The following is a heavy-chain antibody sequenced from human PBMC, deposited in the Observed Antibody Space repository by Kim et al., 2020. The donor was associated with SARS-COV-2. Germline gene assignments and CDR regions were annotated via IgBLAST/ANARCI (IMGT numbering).Heavy chain of an antibody. Sequence: VKGRFNIPRDNSKNTLYLQMNSLRAEDTAVYYCAKDQSTMIVVVTDFDYWGQGTLVTVSS. J-gene: IGHJ4*02. CDR3: AKDQSTMIVVVTDFDY. D-gene: IGHD3-22*01. V-gene: IGHV3-23*01.